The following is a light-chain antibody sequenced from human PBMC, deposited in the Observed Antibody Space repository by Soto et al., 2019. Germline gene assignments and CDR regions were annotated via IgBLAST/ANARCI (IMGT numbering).Light chain of an antibody. CDR2: DVS. J-gene: IGKJ1*01. CDR1: QSVSSY. V-gene: IGKV3-15*01. Sequence: EIVLTQSPATLSLSPGERATLSCRASQSVSSYLAWYQQKPGQAPRLLIYDVSTRATGVPARFSGSGSGTEFTLTISSPQSEDFAVYYCQQYNNWPLTFGQGTKVDIK. CDR3: QQYNNWPLT.